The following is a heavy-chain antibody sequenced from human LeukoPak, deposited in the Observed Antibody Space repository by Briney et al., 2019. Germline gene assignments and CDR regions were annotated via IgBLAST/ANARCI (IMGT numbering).Heavy chain of an antibody. CDR1: GYTFTGFY. CDR3: ARNRETIFGVVIIPVYYYYYGMDV. Sequence: ASVKVSCKASGYTFTGFYMHWVRQAPGQGLEWMGWINPNSGDTSYAQKFQGRVSMTRDTSFNTAYMELSKLRSDDTAVYYCARNRETIFGVVIIPVYYYYYGMDVWGQGTTVTVSS. V-gene: IGHV1-2*02. CDR2: INPNSGDT. J-gene: IGHJ6*02. D-gene: IGHD3-3*01.